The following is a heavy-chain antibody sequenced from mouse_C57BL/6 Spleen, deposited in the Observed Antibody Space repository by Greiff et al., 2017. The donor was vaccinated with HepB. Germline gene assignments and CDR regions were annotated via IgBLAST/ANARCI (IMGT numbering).Heavy chain of an antibody. D-gene: IGHD3-2*02. CDR2: IDPSDSET. Sequence: QVQLQQPGAELVRPGSSVKLSCKASGYTFTSYWMHWVKQRPIQGLEWIGNIDPSDSETHYNQKFKDKATLTVDKSSSTAYMQLSSLTSEDSAVYYCARHKAQATDWYFDVWGTGTTVTVSS. V-gene: IGHV1-52*01. J-gene: IGHJ1*03. CDR3: ARHKAQATDWYFDV. CDR1: GYTFTSYW.